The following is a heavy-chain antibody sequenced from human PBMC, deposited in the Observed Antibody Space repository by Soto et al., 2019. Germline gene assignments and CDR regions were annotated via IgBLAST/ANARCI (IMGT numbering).Heavy chain of an antibody. CDR1: GFTFSNAW. CDR2: IKRNADGGTA. Sequence: EVQLVESGGGLVKPGGSLRLSCAASGFTFSNAWMSWVRQAPGKGLEWVGRIKRNADGGTADYAPPVRGRFTISRDDSKNTLYLQMHSLKTEDTAMYYCSTAATTVTTIDYWGQGTLVTVSS. V-gene: IGHV3-15*01. J-gene: IGHJ4*02. CDR3: STAATTVTTIDY. D-gene: IGHD4-17*01.